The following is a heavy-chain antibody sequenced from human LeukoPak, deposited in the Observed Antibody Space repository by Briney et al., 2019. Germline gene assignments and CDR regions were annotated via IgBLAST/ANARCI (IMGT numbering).Heavy chain of an antibody. Sequence: SETLSLTCTVSGGSISRYYWSWIRQPPGKGLEWIGSIYYSGSTYYNPSLKSRVTISVDTSKNQFSLKLSSVTAADTAVYYCARLYRQHADYWGQGTLVTVSS. V-gene: IGHV4-59*05. CDR2: IYYSGST. CDR3: ARLYRQHADY. J-gene: IGHJ4*02. CDR1: GGSISRYY. D-gene: IGHD3-10*01.